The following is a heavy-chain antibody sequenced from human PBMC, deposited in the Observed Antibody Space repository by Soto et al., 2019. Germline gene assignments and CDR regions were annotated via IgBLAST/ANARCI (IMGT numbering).Heavy chain of an antibody. CDR2: MYVTGTT. CDR1: GGSISHHY. D-gene: IGHD5-12*01. V-gene: IGHV4-4*07. CDR3: ARDGGYTGYEEGNPFDI. Sequence: QVQLQESGPGLVKPSETLSLICTVSGGSISHHYWSWIRQPAGTRLEWIGRMYVTGTTNYNPSLKNRVSMSIDTSKNQFCLKLSSVTAADTAVYYCARDGGYTGYEEGNPFDIWGQGTMVTVSS. J-gene: IGHJ3*02.